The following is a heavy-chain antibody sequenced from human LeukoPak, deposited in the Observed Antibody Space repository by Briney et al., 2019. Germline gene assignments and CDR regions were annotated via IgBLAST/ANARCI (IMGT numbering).Heavy chain of an antibody. V-gene: IGHV3-23*01. CDR2: ISGSGGST. D-gene: IGHD3-10*01. J-gene: IGHJ4*02. CDR3: AKFPHLPTMVRGVIPLDY. Sequence: QAGGSLRLSCAASGFTFSSYAMSWVRQAPGKGLEWVSAISGSGGSTYYADSVKGRFTISRDNSKNTLYLQMNSLRAEDTAVYYCAKFPHLPTMVRGVIPLDYWGQGTLVTVSS. CDR1: GFTFSSYA.